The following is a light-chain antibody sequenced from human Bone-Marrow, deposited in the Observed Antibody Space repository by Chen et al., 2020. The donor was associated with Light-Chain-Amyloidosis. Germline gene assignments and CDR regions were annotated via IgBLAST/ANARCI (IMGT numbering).Light chain of an antibody. Sequence: SYVLTQPSSVSVAPGQTATIACGGHNIGSTSVHWYQQTPGQAPLLVVYDDSDRPSGIPERLSRSNSGNTATLTSSRVEAGEEADYYCQVWDRSSDRPVFGGGTKLTVL. V-gene: IGLV3-21*02. CDR3: QVWDRSSDRPV. CDR1: NIGSTS. CDR2: DDS. J-gene: IGLJ3*02.